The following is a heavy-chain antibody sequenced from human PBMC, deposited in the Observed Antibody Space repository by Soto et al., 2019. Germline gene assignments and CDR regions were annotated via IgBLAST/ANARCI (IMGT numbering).Heavy chain of an antibody. Sequence: SVKVSCKASGGTFSSYAISWVRQAPGEGLEWMGRIIPFIGTANYXQKFQGXVTITADESTSTAYMELTSLRSEDTAVYYCARVVMTTVTASYYYGMDVWGQGTTVTAP. J-gene: IGHJ6*02. V-gene: IGHV1-69*11. CDR2: IIPFIGTA. CDR3: ARVVMTTVTASYYYGMDV. CDR1: GGTFSSYA. D-gene: IGHD4-4*01.